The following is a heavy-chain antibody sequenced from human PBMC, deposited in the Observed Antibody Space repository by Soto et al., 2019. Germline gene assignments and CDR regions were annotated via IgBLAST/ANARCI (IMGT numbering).Heavy chain of an antibody. Sequence: GESLKISCESSGYDFNTYWIGWVRQMPGKGLEWMGFIYPGDSDTRYSPSFQGQVTISADKSISTAYLQWSSLKASDTAIYYCTRRMGAGSRYGMDVWGQGTTVAVYS. V-gene: IGHV5-51*01. CDR3: TRRMGAGSRYGMDV. D-gene: IGHD3-10*01. CDR2: IYPGDSDT. J-gene: IGHJ6*02. CDR1: GYDFNTYW.